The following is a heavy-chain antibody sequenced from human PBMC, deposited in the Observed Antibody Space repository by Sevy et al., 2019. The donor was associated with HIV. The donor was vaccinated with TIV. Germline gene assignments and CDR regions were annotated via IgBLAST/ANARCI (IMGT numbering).Heavy chain of an antibody. CDR1: GDSISSGGYS. CDR2: MYHSGST. J-gene: IGHJ4*02. CDR3: ARGDPSNTFDY. V-gene: IGHV4-30-2*01. Sequence: SETLSLTCAVSGDSISSGGYSWNWIRQPTGKGLEWIGYMYHSGSTYYNPSLQSRVTISVDRSKNQFSLRVTSVTAADTAVYYCARGDPSNTFDYWGQGTLVTVSS.